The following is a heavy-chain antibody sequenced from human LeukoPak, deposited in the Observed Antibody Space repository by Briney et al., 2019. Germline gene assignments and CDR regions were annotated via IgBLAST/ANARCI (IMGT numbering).Heavy chain of an antibody. Sequence: SETLSLTCAAYGGSFSGYYWSWIRQPPGKGLEWIGEINHSGSTNYNPSLKSRVTISVDTSKSQFSLKLSSVTAADTAVYYCARGIHRSGSRRRVFALWFDPWGQGTLVTVSS. J-gene: IGHJ5*02. D-gene: IGHD1-26*01. CDR3: ARGIHRSGSRRRVFALWFDP. CDR2: INHSGST. CDR1: GGSFSGYY. V-gene: IGHV4-34*01.